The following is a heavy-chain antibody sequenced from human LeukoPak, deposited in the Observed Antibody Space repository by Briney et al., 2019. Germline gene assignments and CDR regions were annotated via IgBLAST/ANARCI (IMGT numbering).Heavy chain of an antibody. D-gene: IGHD3-16*01. CDR3: ARLFSFPLRAPFDP. Sequence: SETLSLTCTVSGGSISSYYWSWIRQPPGKGLEWIGYIYYSGSTNYNPSLKSRVTISVDTSKNQFSLKLSSVTAADTAVYYCARLFSFPLRAPFDPWGQGTLVTVSS. CDR1: GGSISSYY. J-gene: IGHJ5*02. CDR2: IYYSGST. V-gene: IGHV4-59*01.